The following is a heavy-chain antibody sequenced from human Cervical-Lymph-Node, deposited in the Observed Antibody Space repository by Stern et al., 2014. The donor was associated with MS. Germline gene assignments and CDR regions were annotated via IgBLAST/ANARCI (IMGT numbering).Heavy chain of an antibody. D-gene: IGHD2-15*01. J-gene: IGHJ4*02. CDR3: VRDLCKSRICYPFDY. Sequence: QVQLVQSGGGLVKAGGSLRLSCAASGFTFSDYYMNWILQAPGNGLEWVSYISRGGTSVYYAESVEGRFTISRDNAKNSLFLQMNSLRAEDTAIYYCVRDLCKSRICYPFDYWGQGTPVTVSS. V-gene: IGHV3-11*01. CDR1: GFTFSDYY. CDR2: ISRGGTSV.